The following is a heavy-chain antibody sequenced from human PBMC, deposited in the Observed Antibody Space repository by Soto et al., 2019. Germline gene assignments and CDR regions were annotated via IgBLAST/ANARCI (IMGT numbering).Heavy chain of an antibody. CDR2: ISGSGGST. CDR3: AKEGGYTYGYVDC. CDR1: GFTFSSAA. J-gene: IGHJ4*02. Sequence: EVQLLESGGGLEQPGGSLRLSCAASGFTFSSAAMSWVRQAPGKGLEWVSVISGSGGSTYYADSVKGRSTISRDNSKNTLYLQINSLRAEDTAVYYCAKEGGYTYGYVDCWGQGTLVTVSS. V-gene: IGHV3-23*01. D-gene: IGHD5-18*01.